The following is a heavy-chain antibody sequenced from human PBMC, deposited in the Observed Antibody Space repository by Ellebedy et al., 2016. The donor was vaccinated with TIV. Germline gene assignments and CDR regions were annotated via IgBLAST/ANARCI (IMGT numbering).Heavy chain of an antibody. CDR3: ARIDPWQPIDD. CDR2: VYYSGSP. V-gene: IGHV4-39*01. Sequence: MPSETLSLTCGVSGVSVSSTRYYWAWIRQPPGKGLEWLGTVYYSGSPYYNPSFKSRVPLSADTSKNQFSLNLRTVTAAETAVYYCARIDPWQPIDDWGQGILVTVSS. D-gene: IGHD2-21*01. J-gene: IGHJ4*02. CDR1: GVSVSSTRYY.